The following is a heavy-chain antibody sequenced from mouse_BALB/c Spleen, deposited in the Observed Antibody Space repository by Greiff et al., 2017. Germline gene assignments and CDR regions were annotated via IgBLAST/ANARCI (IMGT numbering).Heavy chain of an antibody. V-gene: IGHV10-1*02. CDR2: IRSKSNNYAT. J-gene: IGHJ4*01. CDR3: VRHGAMDY. Sequence: EVHLVESGGGLVQPKGSLKLSCAASGFTFTTYSMHWVRQAPGKGLEWVARIRSKSNNYATYYADSVKDRLTISRDDSQSMLYLQMNNWKTEDTAMYYCVRHGAMDYWGQGTSVTVSS. CDR1: GFTFTTYS.